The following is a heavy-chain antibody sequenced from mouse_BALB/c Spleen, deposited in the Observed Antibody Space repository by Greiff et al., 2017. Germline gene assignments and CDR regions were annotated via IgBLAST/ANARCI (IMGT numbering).Heavy chain of an antibody. J-gene: IGHJ4*01. CDR2: IWSGGST. CDR1: GFSLTSYG. D-gene: IGHD2-1*01. Sequence: QVQLQQSGPGLVQPSQSLSITCTVSGFSLTSYGVHWVRQSPGKGLEWLGVIWSGGSTDYNAAFISRLSISKDNSKSQVFFKMNSLQANDTAIYYCARFYGNYVYYAMDYWGQGTSVTVSS. CDR3: ARFYGNYVYYAMDY. V-gene: IGHV2-2*02.